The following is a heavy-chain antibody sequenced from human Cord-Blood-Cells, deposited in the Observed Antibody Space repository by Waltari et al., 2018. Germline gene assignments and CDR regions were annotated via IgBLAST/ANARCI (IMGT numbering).Heavy chain of an antibody. D-gene: IGHD2-2*01. J-gene: IGHJ4*02. CDR1: GGSISSSSYY. V-gene: IGHV4-39*01. CDR3: GSAAAFLIDY. Sequence: QLQLQESGPGLVKPSETLSLTCTVSGGSISSSSYYWGWIRQPPGKGLEWNGSISYSGRTYYNPSLKSRVTISVDTSKNQVSLKLSSVTAADTAVYYCGSAAAFLIDYWGQGTLVTVSS. CDR2: ISYSGRT.